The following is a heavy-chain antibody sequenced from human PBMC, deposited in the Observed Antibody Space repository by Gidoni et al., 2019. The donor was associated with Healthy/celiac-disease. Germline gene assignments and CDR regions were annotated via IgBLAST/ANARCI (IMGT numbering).Heavy chain of an antibody. D-gene: IGHD4-17*01. J-gene: IGHJ4*02. CDR1: GGTFSSYA. V-gene: IGHV1-69*01. CDR2: IFPIFGTA. Sequence: QVQLVQSGAEVKKPGSSVKVSCKASGGTFSSYAFSWGRQAPGQGLDWMGGIFPIFGTANYAQKFQGRVTITADESTSTAYMELSSLRSEDTAVYYCAKASTTVTMIDYWGQGTLVTVSS. CDR3: AKASTTVTMIDY.